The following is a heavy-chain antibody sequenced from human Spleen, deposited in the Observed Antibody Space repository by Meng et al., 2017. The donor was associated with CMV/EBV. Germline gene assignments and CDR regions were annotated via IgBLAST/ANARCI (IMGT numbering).Heavy chain of an antibody. D-gene: IGHD1-26*01. J-gene: IGHJ5*02. CDR2: INHSGST. CDR3: ARGSGNGWFDP. V-gene: IGHV4-34*01. CDR1: GGSFSGYY. Sequence: SQTLSLTCAVYGGSFSGYYWSWIRQPPGKGLEWIGEINHSGSTNYNPSLKSRVTISVDTSKNQFSLKLSSVTAPDTAVYYCARGSGNGWFDPWGQGTLVTVSS.